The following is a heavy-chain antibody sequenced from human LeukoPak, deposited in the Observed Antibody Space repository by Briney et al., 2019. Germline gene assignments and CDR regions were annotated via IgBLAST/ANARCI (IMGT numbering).Heavy chain of an antibody. CDR3: ARGTYYYDSSGYAPLDYYYGMDV. D-gene: IGHD3-22*01. CDR1: GFTFSSYA. CDR2: ISYDGSNK. J-gene: IGHJ6*02. V-gene: IGHV3-30-3*01. Sequence: GGSLRLSCAASGFTFSSYAMHWVRQAPGKGLEWVAVISYDGSNKYYADSVKGRFTISRDNSKNTLYLQMNSLRAEDTAVYYCARGTYYYDSSGYAPLDYYYGMDVWGQGTTVTVSS.